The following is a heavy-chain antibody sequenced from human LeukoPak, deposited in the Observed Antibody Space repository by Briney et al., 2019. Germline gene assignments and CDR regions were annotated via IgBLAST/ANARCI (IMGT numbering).Heavy chain of an antibody. CDR3: ARSGNYDILTGYPSYYFDY. V-gene: IGHV3-30*04. CDR2: ISYDGSNK. J-gene: IGHJ4*02. Sequence: PGGSLRLSCAASGFTFCSYAMHWVRQAPGKGLEWVAVISYDGSNKYYADSVKGRFTISRDNSKNTLYLQMNSLRAEDTAVYYCARSGNYDILTGYPSYYFDYWGQGTLVTVSS. D-gene: IGHD3-9*01. CDR1: GFTFCSYA.